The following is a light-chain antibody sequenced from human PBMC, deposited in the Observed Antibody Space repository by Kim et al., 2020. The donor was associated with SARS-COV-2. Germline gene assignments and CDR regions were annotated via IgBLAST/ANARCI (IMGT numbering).Light chain of an antibody. CDR2: ATS. CDR1: QSIGNY. V-gene: IGKV1-39*01. CDR3: QQSYSTPVT. J-gene: IGKJ4*01. Sequence: GDRVTITCRTSQSIGNYLNWYQQKPGKAPNLLIYATSSLQSGVPSRFSGSGSGTDFTLTISSLQPEDFATYYCQQSYSTPVTFGGGTKVDIK.